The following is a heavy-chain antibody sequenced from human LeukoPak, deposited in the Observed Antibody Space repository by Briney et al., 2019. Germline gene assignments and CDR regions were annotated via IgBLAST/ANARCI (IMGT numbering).Heavy chain of an antibody. Sequence: PSGTLTLTCGVSGDSLSTMTWWNLVRQSPGKSLQLIGETYHRGNSNCDPSLHSRITMSLDTSRNQFPLTLTSVTAADTAVYYCVKKGYGTRGWFDPWGPGIAVTVST. CDR2: TYHRGNS. CDR1: GDSLSTMTW. J-gene: IGHJ5*02. CDR3: VKKGYGTRGWFDP. D-gene: IGHD3-16*01. V-gene: IGHV4-4*02.